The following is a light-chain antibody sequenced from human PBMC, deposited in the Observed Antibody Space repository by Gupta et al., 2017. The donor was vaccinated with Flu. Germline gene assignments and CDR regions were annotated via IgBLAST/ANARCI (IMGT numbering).Light chain of an antibody. CDR1: QSVSSY. Sequence: TLSLSPGERANLSCRASQSVSSYLAWYQQKPGQAPRLLIYDASNRATGIPARFSGSGAGTDFTLTISSLEPEDFAVYYCQQRSNGPPALTFGGGTKVEIK. CDR2: DAS. CDR3: QQRSNGPPALT. J-gene: IGKJ4*01. V-gene: IGKV3-11*01.